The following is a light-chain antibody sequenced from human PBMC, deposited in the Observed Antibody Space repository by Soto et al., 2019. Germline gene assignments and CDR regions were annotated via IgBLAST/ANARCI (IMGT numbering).Light chain of an antibody. CDR2: EGS. V-gene: IGLV2-23*01. CDR3: CSYAGSSTYV. J-gene: IGLJ1*01. Sequence: QSALTQPASVSGSPGQSITISCTGTSSDVGTYNLVSWYQHHPGKAPKPMIYEGSKRPSGVSNRFSGSKSGNTASLTISGLQAEDEADYYCCSYAGSSTYVFGTGTKLTVL. CDR1: SSDVGTYNL.